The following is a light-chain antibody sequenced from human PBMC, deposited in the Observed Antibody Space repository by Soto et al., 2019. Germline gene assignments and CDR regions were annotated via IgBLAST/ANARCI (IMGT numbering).Light chain of an antibody. J-gene: IGKJ4*01. CDR3: QPYNNWPLT. Sequence: DIQMTQSPSSVSASVGDRVTISCRASQDISRWLAWYQQKPGKAPKLLIFTASSLQRGVPSRFSGSGSGTDFTLTINSLQSEDFAVYYCQPYNNWPLTFGGGTKVDIK. V-gene: IGKV1-12*01. CDR1: QDISRW. CDR2: TAS.